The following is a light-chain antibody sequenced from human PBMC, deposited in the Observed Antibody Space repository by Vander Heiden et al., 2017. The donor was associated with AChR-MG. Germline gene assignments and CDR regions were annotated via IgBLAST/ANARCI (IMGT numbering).Light chain of an antibody. CDR3: QQSYSTPWI. CDR1: QSIDRY. J-gene: IGKJ2*01. Sequence: DIQMTQSPSSLSASLGDRVSITCRASQSIDRYLNWYQQKPGKAPKLLIYSASSLQSGVPSRFSGSGSGTDFTLTISSLQPEDFATYHCQQSYSTPWIFGQGTKLEMK. CDR2: SAS. V-gene: IGKV1-39*01.